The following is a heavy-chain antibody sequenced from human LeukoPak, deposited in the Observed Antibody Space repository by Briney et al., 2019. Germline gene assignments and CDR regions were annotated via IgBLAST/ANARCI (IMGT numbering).Heavy chain of an antibody. CDR2: IYHSGST. CDR3: ASVGGSYFAFDI. D-gene: IGHD1-26*01. Sequence: PSETLSLTCTVSGGSISSSSYYWGWIRQPPGKGLEWIGSIYHSGSTYHNPSLKSRVTISVDTSKNQFSLKLSSVTAADTAVYYCASVGGSYFAFDIWGQGTMVTVSS. CDR1: GGSISSSSYY. J-gene: IGHJ3*02. V-gene: IGHV4-39*07.